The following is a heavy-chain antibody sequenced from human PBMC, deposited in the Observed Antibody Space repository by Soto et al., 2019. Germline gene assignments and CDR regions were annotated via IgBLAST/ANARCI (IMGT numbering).Heavy chain of an antibody. CDR2: SNGDGSST. J-gene: IGHJ5*02. CDR3: ARDRGDWFAP. Sequence: EVQLVESGGGLVQPGGSLRLSCAASGFTFSSYWMHWVRQAPGKGLVWGSRSNGDGSSTSYADSVKGSFTISRDNAKNTLYLQMNSLRAEDTAVYYCARDRGDWFAPWGQGTLVTVSS. CDR1: GFTFSSYW. V-gene: IGHV3-74*01. D-gene: IGHD2-15*01.